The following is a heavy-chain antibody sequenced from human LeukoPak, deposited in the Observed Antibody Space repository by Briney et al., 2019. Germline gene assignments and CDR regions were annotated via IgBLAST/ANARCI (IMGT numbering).Heavy chain of an antibody. CDR1: GFTFGSYA. V-gene: IGHV3-21*01. CDR3: ARDQGGERWFDP. D-gene: IGHD3-16*01. Sequence: GGSLRLSCAASGFTFGSYAMNWFRQAPGKGLEGVSSISSGSSFIYYADSVKGRFTISRDNAKKSLYLQMNSLRAEDTAIYYCARDQGGERWFDPWGQGTLVTVSS. CDR2: ISSGSSFI. J-gene: IGHJ5*02.